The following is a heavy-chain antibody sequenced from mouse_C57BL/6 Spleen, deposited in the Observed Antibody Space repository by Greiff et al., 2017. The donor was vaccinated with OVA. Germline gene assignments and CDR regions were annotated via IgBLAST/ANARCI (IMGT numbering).Heavy chain of an antibody. CDR1: GYTFTDYY. J-gene: IGHJ4*01. CDR3: ARERGDYGAMDY. D-gene: IGHD2-4*01. CDR2: IYPGSGNT. V-gene: IGHV1-76*01. Sequence: LQESGAELVRPGASVKLSCKASGYTFTDYYINWVKQRPGQGLEWIARIYPGSGNTYYNEKFKGKATLTAEKSSSTAYMQLSSLTSEDSAVYFCARERGDYGAMDYWGQGTSVTVSS.